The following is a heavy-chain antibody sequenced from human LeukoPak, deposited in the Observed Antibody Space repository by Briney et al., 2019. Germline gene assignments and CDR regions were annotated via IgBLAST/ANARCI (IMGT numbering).Heavy chain of an antibody. CDR3: ARGADSSGYYYYFDY. CDR2: ISSSSSYI. CDR1: GFTFSSYS. D-gene: IGHD3-22*01. V-gene: IGHV3-21*01. J-gene: IGHJ4*02. Sequence: GGSLRLSCAASGFTFSSYSMNWVRQAPGEGLEWVSSISSSSSYIYYADSVKGRFTISRDNAKNSLYLQMNSLRAEDTAVYYCARGADSSGYYYYFDYWGQGTLVTVSS.